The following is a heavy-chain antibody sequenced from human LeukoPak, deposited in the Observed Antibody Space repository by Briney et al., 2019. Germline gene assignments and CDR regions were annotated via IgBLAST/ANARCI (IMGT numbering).Heavy chain of an antibody. CDR2: IYPGDSDT. J-gene: IGHJ4*02. CDR1: GYSFTSYW. D-gene: IGHD6-6*01. V-gene: IGHV5-51*01. Sequence: GESLKISCKGSGYSFTSYWIGWVRQMPGKGLEWMGIIYPGDSDTGYSPSFQGQVTISADKSISTAYLQWSSLKASDTAMYYCARTHSSSNAGFDYWGQGTLVTVSS. CDR3: ARTHSSSNAGFDY.